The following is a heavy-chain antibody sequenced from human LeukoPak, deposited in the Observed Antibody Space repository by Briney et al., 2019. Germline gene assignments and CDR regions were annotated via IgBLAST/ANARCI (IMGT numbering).Heavy chain of an antibody. D-gene: IGHD3-10*01. J-gene: IGHJ4*02. CDR2: ISTSSTYI. Sequence: GGSLRLSCAASGFTFSTYTMNWVRQAPGKGLEWASSISTSSTYIYYADSVKGRFTISRDNAKNSLYLQMNSPRAEDTAVYYCASNYYASGVGGYFDYWGQGTLVTVSS. CDR1: GFTFSTYT. CDR3: ASNYYASGVGGYFDY. V-gene: IGHV3-21*01.